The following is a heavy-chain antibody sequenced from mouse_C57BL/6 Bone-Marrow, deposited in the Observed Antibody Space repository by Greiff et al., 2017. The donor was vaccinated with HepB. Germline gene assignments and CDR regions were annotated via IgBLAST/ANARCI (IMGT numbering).Heavy chain of an antibody. D-gene: IGHD1-1*01. J-gene: IGHJ3*01. V-gene: IGHV15-2*01. Sequence: VKLQESGSELRSPGSSVKLSCKDFDSEVFPIAYMSWVRQKPGHGFEWIGGILPSIGRTIYGEKFEDKATLDADTLSNTAYLELNSLTSEDSAIYYGARDYYGSSYEAWFAYWGQGTLVTVSA. CDR2: ILPSIGRT. CDR3: ARDYYGSSYEAWFAY. CDR1: DSEVFPIAY.